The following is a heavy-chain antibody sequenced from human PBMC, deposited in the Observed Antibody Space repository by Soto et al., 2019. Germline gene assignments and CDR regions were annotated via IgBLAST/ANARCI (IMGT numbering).Heavy chain of an antibody. Sequence: GSLRISCAASGFTFPNAWVNRVRQASGKGPEWVGRIKSKTDGGTTDYAEPVKGRFAISRDDSNNMVYLQMNSLKIEDTAVYYCTTDSYSTIIIVRFDYWGHGTLVTVSS. CDR2: IKSKTDGGTT. J-gene: IGHJ4*01. V-gene: IGHV3-15*07. D-gene: IGHD3-22*01. CDR1: GFTFPNAW. CDR3: TTDSYSTIIIVRFDY.